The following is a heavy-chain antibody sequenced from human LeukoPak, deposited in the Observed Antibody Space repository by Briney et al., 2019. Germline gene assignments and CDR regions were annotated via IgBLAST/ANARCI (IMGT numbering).Heavy chain of an antibody. V-gene: IGHV3-30*02. CDR2: IRYEGSNK. CDR3: AKDLRRAGSQLVIMDYYYYMDV. CDR1: GFTFSSYG. D-gene: IGHD6-6*01. Sequence: GGSLRLSCAASGFTFSSYGMHWVRQAPGKGLEWVAFIRYEGSNKYYADSVKGRFTISRDNSKNTLYLQMNSLRAEDTAVYYCAKDLRRAGSQLVIMDYYYYMDVWGKGTTVTVSS. J-gene: IGHJ6*03.